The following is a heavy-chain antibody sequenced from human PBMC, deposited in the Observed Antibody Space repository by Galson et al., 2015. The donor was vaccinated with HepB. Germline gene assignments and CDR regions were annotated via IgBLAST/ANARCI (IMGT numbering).Heavy chain of an antibody. CDR1: GYSFTSYW. J-gene: IGHJ3*02. Sequence: QSGAEVKKPGESLKISCKGSGYSFTSYWIGWVRQMPGKGLEWMGIIYPGDSDTRYSPSFQGQVTISADKSISTAYLQWSSLKASDTAMYYCAISSMVRGSPGAFDIWGQGTMVTVSS. CDR2: IYPGDSDT. CDR3: AISSMVRGSPGAFDI. V-gene: IGHV5-51*03. D-gene: IGHD3-10*01.